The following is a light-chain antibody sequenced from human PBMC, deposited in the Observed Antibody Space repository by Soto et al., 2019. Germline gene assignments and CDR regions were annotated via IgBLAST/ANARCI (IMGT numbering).Light chain of an antibody. Sequence: QSVLTQPPSVSAAPGQKVTISCSGSSSNIGNNYVSWYQQFPGTAPKLPIYDNNKRPSGIPDRFSGSKSGTSATLGITGLQTGDEADYYCGTWGSSLSAVVFGGGTKLTVL. CDR3: GTWGSSLSAVV. J-gene: IGLJ2*01. V-gene: IGLV1-51*01. CDR2: DNN. CDR1: SSNIGNNY.